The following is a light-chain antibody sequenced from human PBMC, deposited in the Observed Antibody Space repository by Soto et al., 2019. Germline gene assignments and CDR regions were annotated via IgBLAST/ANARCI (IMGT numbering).Light chain of an antibody. V-gene: IGKV1-5*01. Sequence: DIQMTQSPSTLSASVGDRVTITCRASQSISSWLAWYQQKPGKAPKLLIYDASSLESGVPSRFSGSGSGTKFALTISSLQADDVATDYCQQYNSYSPYTFGQGTKLEIK. J-gene: IGKJ2*01. CDR2: DAS. CDR1: QSISSW. CDR3: QQYNSYSPYT.